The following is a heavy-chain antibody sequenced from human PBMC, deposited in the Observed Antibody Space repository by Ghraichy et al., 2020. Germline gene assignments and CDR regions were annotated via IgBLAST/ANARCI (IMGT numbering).Heavy chain of an antibody. D-gene: IGHD6-13*01. CDR1: GFTFSSYS. CDR3: ARDRPYSSSSNWFDP. CDR2: ISSSSTI. Sequence: GGSLRLSCAASGFTFSSYSMNWVRQAPGKGLEWVSYISSSSTIYYADSVKGRFTISRDNAKNSLYLQMNSLRAEDTAVYYCARDRPYSSSSNWFDPWGQGTLVTVSS. V-gene: IGHV3-48*01. J-gene: IGHJ5*02.